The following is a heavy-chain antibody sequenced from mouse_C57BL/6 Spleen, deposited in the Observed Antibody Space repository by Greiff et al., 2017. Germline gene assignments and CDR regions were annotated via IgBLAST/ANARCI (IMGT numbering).Heavy chain of an antibody. CDR2: IYPGDGDT. CDR1: GYAFSNYW. J-gene: IGHJ2*01. CDR3: ARFPHYYGKSPFDY. D-gene: IGHD1-1*01. Sequence: QVQLQQSGPELVKPGASVKISCKASGYAFSNYWMNWVKQRHGKGLAWIGRIYPGDGDTNYNGTFKGKATLTADKSYGTAYMQLSSLTSEDSAVYFWARFPHYYGKSPFDYWGQGTTLTVAS. V-gene: IGHV1-82*01.